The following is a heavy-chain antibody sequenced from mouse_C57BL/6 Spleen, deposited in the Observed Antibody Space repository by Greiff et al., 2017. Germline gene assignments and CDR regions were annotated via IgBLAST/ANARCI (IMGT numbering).Heavy chain of an antibody. J-gene: IGHJ4*01. CDR1: GYTFTSYG. V-gene: IGHV1-81*01. CDR2: IYPRSGNT. CDR3: ARWAGYYGNSDYAMDY. D-gene: IGHD2-1*01. Sequence: QVQLQQSGAELARPGASVKLSCKASGYTFTSYGIRWVKQRTGQGLEWIGEIYPRSGNTYYNEKFKGKATLTADKSSSTAYRELRSLTTEDSAVYFGARWAGYYGNSDYAMDYWGQGTSVTVSS.